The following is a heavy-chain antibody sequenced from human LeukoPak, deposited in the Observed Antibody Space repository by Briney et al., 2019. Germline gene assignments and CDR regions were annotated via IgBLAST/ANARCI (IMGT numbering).Heavy chain of an antibody. D-gene: IGHD4-17*01. J-gene: IGHJ4*02. V-gene: IGHV3-33*01. Sequence: GGSLRLSCAASGFTFSSYGMHWVRQAPGKGLEWVAVIWYDGSNKYYADSVKGRFTISRDNSKNTLYLQMNSLRAEDTAVYYCARAGSFLYGDEVGMDYWGQGTLVTVSS. CDR3: ARAGSFLYGDEVGMDY. CDR2: IWYDGSNK. CDR1: GFTFSSYG.